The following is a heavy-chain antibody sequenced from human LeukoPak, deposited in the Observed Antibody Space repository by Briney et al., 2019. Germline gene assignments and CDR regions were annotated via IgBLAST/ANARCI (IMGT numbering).Heavy chain of an antibody. Sequence: GRSLRLSCAASGFTFSSYGMHWVRQAPGKGLEWVAVIWYDGSNRYYADSVKGRFTISRDNSKNTLYLQMNSLRAEDTAVYYCAKDGIRYNWNYQLHPSYWGQGTLVTVSS. V-gene: IGHV3-33*06. CDR2: IWYDGSNR. J-gene: IGHJ4*02. CDR1: GFTFSSYG. CDR3: AKDGIRYNWNYQLHPSY. D-gene: IGHD1-7*01.